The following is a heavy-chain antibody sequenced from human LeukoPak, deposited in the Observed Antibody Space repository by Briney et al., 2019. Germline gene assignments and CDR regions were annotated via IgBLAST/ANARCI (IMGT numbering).Heavy chain of an antibody. CDR2: ISTSSTYI. CDR1: GFTLSSYS. V-gene: IGHV3-21*01. CDR3: ARDRDYYDSSGSRRDAFDI. J-gene: IGHJ3*02. D-gene: IGHD3-22*01. Sequence: PGGSLRLSCAASGFTLSSYSMNWVRQAPGKGLEWVSSISTSSTYIYYADSVKGRFTISRDNAKNSLFLQMNSLGAEDTAMYYCARDRDYYDSSGSRRDAFDIWGQGTMVTVSS.